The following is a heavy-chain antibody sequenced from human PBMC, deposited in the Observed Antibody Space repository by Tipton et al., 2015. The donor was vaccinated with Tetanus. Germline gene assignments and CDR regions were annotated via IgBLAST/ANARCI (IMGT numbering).Heavy chain of an antibody. Sequence: SLRLSCAASGFTFSSYAMSWVRQAPGKGLEWVSAISGSGGSTYYADSVKGRFTISRDNSKNTLYLQMNSLRAEDTAVYYCAKVSTYYYDSSGYYIYWGQGTLVTVSS. J-gene: IGHJ4*02. V-gene: IGHV3-23*01. CDR1: GFTFSSYA. CDR2: ISGSGGST. D-gene: IGHD3-22*01. CDR3: AKVSTYYYDSSGYYIY.